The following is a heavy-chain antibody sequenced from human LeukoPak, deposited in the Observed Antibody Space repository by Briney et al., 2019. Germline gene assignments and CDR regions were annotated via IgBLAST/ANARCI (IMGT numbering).Heavy chain of an antibody. J-gene: IGHJ4*02. CDR2: IYYSGST. CDR1: GGSISSYY. CDR3: ARRALYSYGIDY. V-gene: IGHV4-59*12. D-gene: IGHD5-18*01. Sequence: PSETLSLTCTVSGGSISSYYWSWIRQPPGKGLEWIGYIYYSGSTNYNPSLKSRVTISVDTSKNQFSLKLSSVTAADTAVYCCARRALYSYGIDYWGQGTLVTASS.